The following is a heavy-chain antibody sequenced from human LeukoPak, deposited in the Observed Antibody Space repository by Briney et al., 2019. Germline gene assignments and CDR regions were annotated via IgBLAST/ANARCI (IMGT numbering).Heavy chain of an antibody. CDR1: GFTFSSYA. V-gene: IGHV3-23*01. D-gene: IGHD3-16*01. Sequence: GGSLRLSCAASGFTFSSYAMSWVRQAPGKGLEWVSAISGSGSTTYYADSVKGRFTISRDNSKNTLYLQMNSLRAEDTAVYYCAKMGDRFGLWGHKTKCYMDVWGKGTTVTVSS. J-gene: IGHJ6*03. CDR3: AKMGDRFGLWGHKTKCYMDV. CDR2: ISGSGSTT.